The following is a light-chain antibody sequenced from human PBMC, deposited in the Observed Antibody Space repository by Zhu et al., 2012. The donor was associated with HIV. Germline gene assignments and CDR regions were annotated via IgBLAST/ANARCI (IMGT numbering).Light chain of an antibody. Sequence: EIVLTQSPGTLSLSPGERATPSCRASQSIRRTYLAWYQQKPGQAPILLIYGASNRATGIPDRFSGSGSGTDFTLTITRLEPEDFAVYYCQQYATSPPITFGQRTRLEIK. CDR2: GAS. V-gene: IGKV3-20*01. J-gene: IGKJ5*01. CDR3: QQYATSPPIT. CDR1: QSIRRTY.